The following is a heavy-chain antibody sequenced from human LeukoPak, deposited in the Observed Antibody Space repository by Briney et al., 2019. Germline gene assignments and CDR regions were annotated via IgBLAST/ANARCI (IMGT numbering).Heavy chain of an antibody. CDR3: AKDVMRITMIVVVKPRGWFDP. D-gene: IGHD3-22*01. J-gene: IGHJ5*02. CDR1: GFTFSSYG. V-gene: IGHV3-33*06. Sequence: GTSLRLSCAASGFTFSSYGMHWVRQAPGKGLEWVALTWHDGSNKYYGDSVKGRFTISRDNSKTTLYLQMNSLRAEDTAVYYCAKDVMRITMIVVVKPRGWFDPWGQGTLVTVSS. CDR2: TWHDGSNK.